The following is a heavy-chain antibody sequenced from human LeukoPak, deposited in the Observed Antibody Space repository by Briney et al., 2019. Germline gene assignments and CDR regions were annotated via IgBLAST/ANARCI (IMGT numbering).Heavy chain of an antibody. CDR3: AKGSSAIRPYHFDY. CDR1: GFTVSSNY. V-gene: IGHV3-66*01. CDR2: IYSGGST. D-gene: IGHD3-10*01. J-gene: IGHJ4*02. Sequence: GGSLRLSCAASGFTVSSNYMSWVRQAPGKGLEWVSVIYSGGSTYYADSVKGRFTISRDNSKNTLYLQMNSLRAEDTTVYYCAKGSSAIRPYHFDYWGQGILVTVSS.